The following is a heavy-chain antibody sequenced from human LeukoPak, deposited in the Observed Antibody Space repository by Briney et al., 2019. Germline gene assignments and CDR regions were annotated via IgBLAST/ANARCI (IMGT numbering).Heavy chain of an antibody. CDR1: GYTFTSYG. D-gene: IGHD3-22*01. CDR2: INPNSGGT. CDR3: ARAPSYYYDSSGYPSESVLWFDP. Sequence: ASVKVSCKASGYTFTSYGISWVRQAPGQGLEWMGWINPNSGGTNYAQKFQGRVTMTRDTSISTAYMELSRLRSDDTAVYYCARAPSYYYDSSGYPSESVLWFDPWGQGTLVTASS. J-gene: IGHJ5*02. V-gene: IGHV1-2*02.